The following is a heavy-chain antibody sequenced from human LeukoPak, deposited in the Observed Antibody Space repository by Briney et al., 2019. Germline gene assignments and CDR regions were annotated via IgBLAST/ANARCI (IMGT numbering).Heavy chain of an antibody. CDR1: GGSFSGYH. Sequence: PSETLSLTCAVYGGSFSGYHWSWIRQPPGKGLEWIGEINHSGSTNYNPSLKSRVTISVDTSKNQFSLKLSSVTAADTAVYYCARGRLLWFGGSYYYYGMDVWGQGTTVTVSS. CDR3: ARGRLLWFGGSYYYYGMDV. D-gene: IGHD3-10*01. CDR2: INHSGST. J-gene: IGHJ6*02. V-gene: IGHV4-34*01.